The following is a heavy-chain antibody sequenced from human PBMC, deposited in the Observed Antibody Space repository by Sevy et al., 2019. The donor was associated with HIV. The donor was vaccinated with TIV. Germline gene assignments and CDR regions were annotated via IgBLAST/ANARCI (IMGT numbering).Heavy chain of an antibody. D-gene: IGHD6-13*01. CDR2: MNPDSGRR. J-gene: IGHJ6*02. Sequence: ASVKVSCKASGYTFSGYDINWVRQATGQGLEWMGWMNPDSGRRGYAPKFQGRVTMTTNTSIDTAYMELRRLRSEDSAVYYCARADLDSSRFFYYYGMDVWGQGTTVTVSS. CDR1: GYTFSGYD. V-gene: IGHV1-8*02. CDR3: ARADLDSSRFFYYYGMDV.